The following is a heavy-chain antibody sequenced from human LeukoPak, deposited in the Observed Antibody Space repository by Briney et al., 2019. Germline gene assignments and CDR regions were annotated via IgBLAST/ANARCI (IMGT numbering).Heavy chain of an antibody. CDR1: GGSISSSSYL. J-gene: IGHJ4*02. Sequence: SETLSLTCTVSGGSISSSSYLWGWIRQPPGKGLEWIGSIFYSGSTYYNPSLNSRVTISIDTSKNQFSLRLSSVTAADTAVYYCARQMNTMTADYWGQGTLVTVSS. D-gene: IGHD3-3*01. CDR2: IFYSGST. CDR3: ARQMNTMTADY. V-gene: IGHV4-39*01.